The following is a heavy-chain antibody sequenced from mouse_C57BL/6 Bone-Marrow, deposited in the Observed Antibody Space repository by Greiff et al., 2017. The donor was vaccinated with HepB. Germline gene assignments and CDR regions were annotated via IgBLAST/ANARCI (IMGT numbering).Heavy chain of an antibody. CDR3: ARNSGRYDYDDAMDY. CDR2: IWSGGST. J-gene: IGHJ4*01. CDR1: GFSLTSYG. V-gene: IGHV2-2*01. Sequence: VHLVESGPGLVQPSQSLSITCTVSGFSLTSYGVHWVRQSPGKGLEWLGVIWSGGSTDYNAAFISRLSISKDNSKSQVFFKMNSLQADDTAIYYCARNSGRYDYDDAMDYWGQGTSVTVSS. D-gene: IGHD2-4*01.